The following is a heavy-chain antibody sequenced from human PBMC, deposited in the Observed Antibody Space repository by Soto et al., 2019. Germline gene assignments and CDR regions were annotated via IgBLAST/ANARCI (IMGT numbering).Heavy chain of an antibody. CDR2: IWYDGSNK. CDR1: GFTFSSYG. Sequence: GGSLRLSCAASGFTFSSYGMHWVRQAPGKGLEWVAVIWYDGSNKYYADSVKGRFTISSDSSRTTVYLQMNSLRPDDTAVYSCATWHLQEHAYDIWGQGTMVTVSS. CDR3: ATWHLQEHAYDI. J-gene: IGHJ3*02. D-gene: IGHD1-1*01. V-gene: IGHV3-33*03.